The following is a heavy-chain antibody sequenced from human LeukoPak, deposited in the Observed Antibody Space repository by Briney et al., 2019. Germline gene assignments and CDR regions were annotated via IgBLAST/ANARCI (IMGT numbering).Heavy chain of an antibody. CDR1: GFTFSNSE. J-gene: IGHJ4*02. Sequence: GGSLRLSCAASGFTFSNSEMSWVRQAPGKGLEWVSGINWNGGSTGYADSVKGRFTISRDNAKNSLYLQMNSLRAEDTALYYCARALGGDYDYWGQGTLVTVSS. CDR2: INWNGGST. D-gene: IGHD2-21*01. CDR3: ARALGGDYDY. V-gene: IGHV3-20*04.